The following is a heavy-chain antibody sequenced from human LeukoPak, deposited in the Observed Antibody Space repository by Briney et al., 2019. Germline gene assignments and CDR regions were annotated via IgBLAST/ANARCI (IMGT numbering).Heavy chain of an antibody. Sequence: KTSETLSLTCTVSGGSISSYYWSWIRQPPGKGLNGMGNIYYSGSTNYNPSLKSRVTISVDTSKNQFSLKLSSVTAADTAVYYCARGYYDILTGYFYLDYWGQGTLVTVSS. CDR3: ARGYYDILTGYFYLDY. J-gene: IGHJ4*02. CDR1: GGSISSYY. CDR2: IYYSGST. V-gene: IGHV4-59*01. D-gene: IGHD3-9*01.